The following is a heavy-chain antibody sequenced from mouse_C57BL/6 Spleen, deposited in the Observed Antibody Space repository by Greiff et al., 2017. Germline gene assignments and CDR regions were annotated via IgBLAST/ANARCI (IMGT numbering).Heavy chain of an antibody. Sequence: EVMLVESGGGLVKPGGSLKLSCAASGFTFSSYAMSWVRQTPEKRLEWVATISDGGSYTYNPDNVQGRFTISRDNAKNNLYLQMSHLKSEDTAMYYCARERLTGIFAYWGQGTLVTVSA. CDR2: ISDGGSYT. CDR1: GFTFSSYA. D-gene: IGHD4-1*01. J-gene: IGHJ3*01. CDR3: ARERLTGIFAY. V-gene: IGHV5-4*01.